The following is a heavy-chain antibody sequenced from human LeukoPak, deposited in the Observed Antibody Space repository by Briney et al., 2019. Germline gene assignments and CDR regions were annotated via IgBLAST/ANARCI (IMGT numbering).Heavy chain of an antibody. CDR2: MNPNSGNT. J-gene: IGHJ6*02. Sequence: ASVKVSCKASGYTFTSYDINWVRQATGQGLEWMGWMNPNSGNTGYAQKFQGRVTMTRNTSISTAYMELSSLRSEDTAVYYCAREVGGYVDYYYYGMGVWGQGTAVTVSS. D-gene: IGHD3-10*02. V-gene: IGHV1-8*01. CDR3: AREVGGYVDYYYYGMGV. CDR1: GYTFTSYD.